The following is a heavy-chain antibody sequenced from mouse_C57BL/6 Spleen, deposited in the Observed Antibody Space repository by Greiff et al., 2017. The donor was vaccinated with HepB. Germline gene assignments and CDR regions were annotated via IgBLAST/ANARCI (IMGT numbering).Heavy chain of an antibody. V-gene: IGHV1-55*01. CDR2: IYPGSGST. D-gene: IGHD1-1*01. Sequence: QVQLQQPGAELVKPGASVKMSCKASGYTFTSYWITWVKQRPGQGLEWIGDIYPGSGSTNYNEKFKRKATLTVDTSSSTAYMQLSSLTSEDSAVYYCARGRGSSGYFDVWGTGTTVTVSS. J-gene: IGHJ1*03. CDR1: GYTFTSYW. CDR3: ARGRGSSGYFDV.